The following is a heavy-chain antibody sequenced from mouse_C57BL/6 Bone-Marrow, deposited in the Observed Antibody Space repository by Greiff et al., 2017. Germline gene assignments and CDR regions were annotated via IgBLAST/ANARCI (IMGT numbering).Heavy chain of an antibody. CDR1: GYTFTSYW. Sequence: QVQLQQPGAELVRPGTSVKLSCKASGYTFTSYWMHWVKQRPGQGLEWIGVIDPSDSYTNYNQKFKGKATLTVDTSSSAAYMQLSSLTSEDSAVYYCANYYGTPYYAMDYWGQGTSVTVSS. CDR2: IDPSDSYT. D-gene: IGHD1-1*01. J-gene: IGHJ4*01. CDR3: ANYYGTPYYAMDY. V-gene: IGHV1-59*01.